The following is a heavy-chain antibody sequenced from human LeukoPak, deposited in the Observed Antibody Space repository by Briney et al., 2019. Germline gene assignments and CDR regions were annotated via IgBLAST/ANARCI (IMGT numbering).Heavy chain of an antibody. Sequence: PSETLSPTCTVSGGSISSYYWSWIRQPPGKGLEWIGYIYYSGSTNYNPSLKSRVTISVDTSKNQFSLKLSSVTAADTAVYYCARDRVLRYFDWLPAYYYYYGMDVWGQGTTVTVSS. D-gene: IGHD3-9*01. V-gene: IGHV4-59*01. CDR1: GGSISSYY. J-gene: IGHJ6*02. CDR3: ARDRVLRYFDWLPAYYYYYGMDV. CDR2: IYYSGST.